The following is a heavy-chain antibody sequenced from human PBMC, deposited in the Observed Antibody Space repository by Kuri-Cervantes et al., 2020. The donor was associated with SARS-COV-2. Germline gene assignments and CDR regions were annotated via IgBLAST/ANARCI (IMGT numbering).Heavy chain of an antibody. Sequence: SETLSLTCTVPGGSISSYYWSWIRQPPGKGLEWIGYIYYSGSTNYNPSLKSRVTISVDTSKNQFSLKLSSVTAADTAVYYCARGVGAAVAGTLITIYYYYGMDVWGQGTTVTVSS. CDR1: GGSISSYY. J-gene: IGHJ6*02. CDR2: IYYSGST. D-gene: IGHD6-19*01. CDR3: ARGVGAAVAGTLITIYYYYGMDV. V-gene: IGHV4-59*12.